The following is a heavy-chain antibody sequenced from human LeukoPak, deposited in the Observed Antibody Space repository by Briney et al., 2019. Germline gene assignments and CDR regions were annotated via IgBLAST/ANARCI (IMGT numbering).Heavy chain of an antibody. CDR2: IYHSGST. V-gene: IGHV4-59*12. Sequence: SETLSLTCSVSGGSITSYYWNWIRQPPGKGLEWIGYIYHSGSTNYNPSLKSRVTISVYKSKNQLSLKLSSVTAADTAVYYCARLPDPWGQGTLVTVSS. CDR1: GGSITSYY. CDR3: ARLPDP. J-gene: IGHJ5*02.